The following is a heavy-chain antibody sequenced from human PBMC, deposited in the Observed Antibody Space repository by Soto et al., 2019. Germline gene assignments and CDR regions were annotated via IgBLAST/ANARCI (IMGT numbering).Heavy chain of an antibody. J-gene: IGHJ3*02. V-gene: IGHV3-33*01. D-gene: IGHD3-16*01. CDR1: GFTFRIYS. CDR3: ARDATFGTKGGSFDI. CDR2: MWYDGTNK. Sequence: PGGSLRLSCAASGFTFRIYSMHWVRQSPGKGLEWVAVMWYDGTNKYYGESVKGRFTISRDNSENTLYLQMNSLRVEDKAVYYCARDATFGTKGGSFDIWGHGHWSPSPQ.